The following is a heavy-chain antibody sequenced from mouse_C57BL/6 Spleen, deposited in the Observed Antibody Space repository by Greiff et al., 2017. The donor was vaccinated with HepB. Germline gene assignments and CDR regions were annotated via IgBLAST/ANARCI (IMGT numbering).Heavy chain of an antibody. CDR1: GFSFNTYA. J-gene: IGHJ4*01. Sequence: EVQLVESGGGLVQPKGSLKLSCAASGFSFNTYAMNWVRQAPGKGLEWVARIRSKSNNYATYYADSVKDRFTISRDDSESMLYLQMNNSKTEDTAMYYCVRHNLPPDYYGSGGTAMDYWGQGTSVTVSS. CDR2: IRSKSNNYAT. CDR3: VRHNLPPDYYGSGGTAMDY. D-gene: IGHD1-1*01. V-gene: IGHV10-1*01.